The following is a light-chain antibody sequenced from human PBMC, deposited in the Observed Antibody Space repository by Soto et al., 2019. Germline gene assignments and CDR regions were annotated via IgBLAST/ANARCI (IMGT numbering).Light chain of an antibody. J-gene: IGKJ1*01. Sequence: IQMTQSPSTLSASVGDRVTITCRASQAISNFLAWYQQKPGKVPKLLMYGASTLPSGVPSRFSGSGSGTDFTLTISSLQAEDVATYYCQNYHSAPWTFGQGTKVEIK. CDR1: QAISNF. CDR2: GAS. CDR3: QNYHSAPWT. V-gene: IGKV1-27*01.